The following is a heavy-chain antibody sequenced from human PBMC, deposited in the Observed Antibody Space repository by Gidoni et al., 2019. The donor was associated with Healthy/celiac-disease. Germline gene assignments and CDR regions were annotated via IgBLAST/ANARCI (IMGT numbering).Heavy chain of an antibody. CDR3: ARGREVYWFDP. V-gene: IGHV4-59*01. CDR2: IYYSGST. Sequence: QVQLQESGPGLVKPSETLSLTCPVPAGSISSYYWSWIRQPPGKGLECIGYIYYSGSTNYNPSLKSRVTISVDTSKNQFSLKLSSVTAADTAVYYCARGREVYWFDPWGQGTLVTVSS. J-gene: IGHJ5*02. CDR1: AGSISSYY.